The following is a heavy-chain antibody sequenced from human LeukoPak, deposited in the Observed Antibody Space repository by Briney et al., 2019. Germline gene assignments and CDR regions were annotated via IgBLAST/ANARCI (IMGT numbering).Heavy chain of an antibody. J-gene: IGHJ4*02. CDR2: IPYDGSNS. D-gene: IGHD3-22*01. CDR3: ARDQAYYYDSSGYYPDY. Sequence: GGSLRLSCAASGFTFRSYAMHWVRQAPGKGLEWVALIPYDGSNSYYADSVKGRFTISRDNSKNTLYLQMNSLRPEGTAVYYCARDQAYYYDSSGYYPDYWGQGTLVTVSS. CDR1: GFTFRSYA. V-gene: IGHV3-30*04.